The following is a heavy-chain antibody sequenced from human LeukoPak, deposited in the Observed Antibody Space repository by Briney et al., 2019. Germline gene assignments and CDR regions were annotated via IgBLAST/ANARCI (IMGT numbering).Heavy chain of an antibody. Sequence: SETLSLTCIISSCTINSQSYYWGWIRQPPGKGLEGIGSVYYDGTSYSNPYLKSRVAVFVDTSRDQFSLGLSFVTAADTALYYCMRHMSTNTRYFDVCGQGTLVFVSS. CDR3: MRHMSTNTRYFDV. CDR2: VYYDGTS. D-gene: IGHD5-24*01. J-gene: IGHJ4*02. CDR1: SCTINSQSYY. V-gene: IGHV4-39*01.